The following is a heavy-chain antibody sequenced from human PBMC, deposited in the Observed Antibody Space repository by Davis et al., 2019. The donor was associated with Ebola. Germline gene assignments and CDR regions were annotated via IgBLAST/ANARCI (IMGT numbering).Heavy chain of an antibody. J-gene: IGHJ4*02. D-gene: IGHD1-26*01. CDR1: GFTFSRHC. CDR2: ICSDGTNK. Sequence: GESLKISCAASGFTFSRHCMHWVRQAPGKELVWVSRICSDGTNKAYADSVKGRFTISRDNAKNTLYLQMNSLRSEDTAVFYCVRDSIEGATTFDYWGQGTLVTVSS. CDR3: VRDSIEGATTFDY. V-gene: IGHV3-74*01.